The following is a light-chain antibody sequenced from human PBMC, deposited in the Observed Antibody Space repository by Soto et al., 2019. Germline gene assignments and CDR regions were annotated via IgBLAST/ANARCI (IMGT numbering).Light chain of an antibody. CDR1: SSDVGGYNY. Sequence: QSALTQPASVSGSPGQSITISCSGTSSDVGGYNYVSWYQHHPGKAPKLMMYEVSNRPSGVSNRFSGSKSGNTASLTIAGLTAEDEADYYCSSYTSSTTLIFGGGTKVTVL. CDR3: SSYTSSTTLI. V-gene: IGLV2-14*01. J-gene: IGLJ2*01. CDR2: EVS.